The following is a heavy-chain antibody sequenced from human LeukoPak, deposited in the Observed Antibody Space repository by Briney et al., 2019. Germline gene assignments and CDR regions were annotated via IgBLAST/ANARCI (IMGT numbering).Heavy chain of an antibody. CDR2: IYYSGST. CDR3: AREGGYDHAFDI. J-gene: IGHJ3*02. Sequence: SETLSLTCTVSGGSISSSSYYWGWIRQPPGKGLEWIGSIYYSGSTYYNPSLKSRVTISVDTSKNQFSLKLSSVTAADTAVYYCAREGGYDHAFDIWGQGTMVTVSS. V-gene: IGHV4-39*02. CDR1: GGSISSSSYY. D-gene: IGHD5-12*01.